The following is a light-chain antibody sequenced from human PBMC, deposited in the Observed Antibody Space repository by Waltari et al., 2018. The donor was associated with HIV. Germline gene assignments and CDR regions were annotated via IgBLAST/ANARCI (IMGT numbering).Light chain of an antibody. CDR3: SLYMGGGIWV. CDR1: SGSVSTSYY. CDR2: STN. V-gene: IGLV8-61*01. Sequence: QTVVTQEPSFSVSPGGTVTLTCGLSSGSVSTSYYPSWYQQTPGQAPRTLIYSTNTRSSGVPDRFSGSILGNKAALTITGAQADDESVYYCSLYMGGGIWVFGGGTKLTVL. J-gene: IGLJ3*02.